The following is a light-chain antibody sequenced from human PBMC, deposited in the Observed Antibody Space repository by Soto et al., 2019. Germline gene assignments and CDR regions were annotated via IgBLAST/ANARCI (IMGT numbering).Light chain of an antibody. CDR3: QQFKSYPIT. CDR1: QGIRSD. CDR2: AAS. V-gene: IGKV1-9*01. J-gene: IGKJ5*01. Sequence: DLQLTQSTFFLTASVGARATINCRARQGIRSDLAWYPPNQGQAPKLLIYAASTLQNGVPSTVSATRSGTEGTLTLRSLQPEAVETDYCQQFKSYPITFGQGTRLEIK.